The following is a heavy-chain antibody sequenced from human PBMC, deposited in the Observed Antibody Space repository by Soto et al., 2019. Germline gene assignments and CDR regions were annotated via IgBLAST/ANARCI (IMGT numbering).Heavy chain of an antibody. Sequence: SQTLSLTCAISGDSVSSNTASWNWIRQSPSRGLEWLGRTYFRSKWYNDYAVSVKSRIIINPDTSNNQFSLQLNSVAPEDTAVYFCAKGDNLGPKTGYAFDPWGQGIMVTVSS. J-gene: IGHJ5*02. D-gene: IGHD5-12*01. V-gene: IGHV6-1*01. CDR1: GDSVSSNTAS. CDR2: TYFRSKWYN. CDR3: AKGDNLGPKTGYAFDP.